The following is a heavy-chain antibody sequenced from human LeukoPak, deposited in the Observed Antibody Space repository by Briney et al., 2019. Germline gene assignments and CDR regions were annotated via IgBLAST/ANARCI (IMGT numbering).Heavy chain of an antibody. V-gene: IGHV4-59*01. CDR2: IYYSGST. CDR3: ARDPRINYYYGMDV. Sequence: SETLSLTCTVSGGSISSYYWSWIRQPPGKGLEWIGYIYYSGSTNYNPSLKSRVTISVDTPKNQFSLKLSSVTAADTAVYYCARDPRINYYYGMDVWGQGTTVTVSS. CDR1: GGSISSYY. J-gene: IGHJ6*02.